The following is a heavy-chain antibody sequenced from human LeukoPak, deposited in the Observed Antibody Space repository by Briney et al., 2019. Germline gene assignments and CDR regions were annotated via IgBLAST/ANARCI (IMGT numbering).Heavy chain of an antibody. V-gene: IGHV3-7*01. CDR1: GFTFSSYW. CDR3: ARDDCSSISCYHNWFDP. CDR2: MKQDGSEK. Sequence: PGGSLRLSCAASGFTFSSYWMSWVRQAPGKGLEWVANMKQDGSEKYYVDSVKGRFTISRDNANDSLYLQMNSLRAEDTAVYYCARDDCSSISCYHNWFDPWGQGTLVTVSS. D-gene: IGHD2-2*01. J-gene: IGHJ5*02.